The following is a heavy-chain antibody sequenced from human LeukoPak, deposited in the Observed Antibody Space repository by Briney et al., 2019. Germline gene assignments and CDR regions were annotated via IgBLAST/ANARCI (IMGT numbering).Heavy chain of an antibody. CDR2: IIPIIGMT. J-gene: IGHJ4*02. Sequence: SVKVSCKASGGSFFTYGVSWVRQAPGQGLEWMGRIIPIIGMTNYAEKFQGRVTITADKSTGTAYMELSSLRSEDTAVYYCARPAPTNGLDHWGQGTLVTVSS. CDR3: ARPAPTNGLDH. CDR1: GGSFFTYG. V-gene: IGHV1-69*04. D-gene: IGHD2-21*01.